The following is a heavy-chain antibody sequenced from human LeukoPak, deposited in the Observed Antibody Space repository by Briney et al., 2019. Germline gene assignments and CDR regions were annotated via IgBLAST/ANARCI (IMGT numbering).Heavy chain of an antibody. J-gene: IGHJ4*02. D-gene: IGHD7-27*01. CDR1: GFTFSSYA. Sequence: GGSLRLSCAASGFTFSSYAMHWVRQAPGQGLEGVAVISYDGSNKYYADSVKGRFTISRDNSKNTLYLQMNSLRAEDTAVYYCASTPGDLGPFDYWGQGTLVTVSS. CDR2: ISYDGSNK. V-gene: IGHV3-30*04. CDR3: ASTPGDLGPFDY.